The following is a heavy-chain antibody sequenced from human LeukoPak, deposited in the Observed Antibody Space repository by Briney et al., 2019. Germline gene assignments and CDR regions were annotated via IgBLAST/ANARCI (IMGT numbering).Heavy chain of an antibody. CDR3: ARIYYYDSSGYYPFDY. CDR1: GFTFSSYS. CDR2: ISSSSSYI. Sequence: GGSLGLSCAASGFTFSSYSMNWVRQAPGKGLEWVSSISSSSSYIYYADSVKGRFTISRDNAKNSLYLQMNSLRAEDTAVYYCARIYYYDSSGYYPFDYWGQGTLVTVSS. J-gene: IGHJ4*02. V-gene: IGHV3-21*01. D-gene: IGHD3-22*01.